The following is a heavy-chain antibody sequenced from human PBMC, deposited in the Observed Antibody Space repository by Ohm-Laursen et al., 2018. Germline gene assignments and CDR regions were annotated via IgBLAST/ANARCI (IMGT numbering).Heavy chain of an antibody. CDR2: ISWNSGSI. Sequence: LSLTCAASGFTFDDYAMHWVRQAPGKGLEWVSGISWNSGSIGYADSVKGRFTISRDNAKNSLYLQMNSLRAEDTALYYCAKGKWMTSPFDYWGQGTLVTVSS. J-gene: IGHJ4*02. CDR1: GFTFDDYA. CDR3: AKGKWMTSPFDY. V-gene: IGHV3-9*01. D-gene: IGHD5-12*01.